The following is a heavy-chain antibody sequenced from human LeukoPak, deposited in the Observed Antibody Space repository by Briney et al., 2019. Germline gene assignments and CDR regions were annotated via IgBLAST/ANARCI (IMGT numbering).Heavy chain of an antibody. CDR2: MYYSGST. V-gene: IGHV4-39*07. D-gene: IGHD3-16*01. CDR3: ARGSYMTSLPGVNWFDP. Sequence: PSETPSLTCTVSGGSFSSNSYYWGWIRQPPGKGLEWIGSMYYSGSTYYNPSLKSRVTISIDTSKNQFSLKLDSVTAADTAVYYCARGSYMTSLPGVNWFDPWGQGTLVTVSS. CDR1: GGSFSSNSYY. J-gene: IGHJ5*02.